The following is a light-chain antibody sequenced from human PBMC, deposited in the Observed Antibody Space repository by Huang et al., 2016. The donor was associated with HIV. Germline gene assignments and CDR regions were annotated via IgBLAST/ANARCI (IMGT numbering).Light chain of an antibody. CDR2: DTS. CDR3: QQRSNWPLFT. V-gene: IGKV3-11*01. J-gene: IGKJ3*01. CDR1: QSVSSS. Sequence: EIVLTQSTATLSLSPGERATLSCTASQSVSSSLDWYQQKPGQAPRLLIYDTSNRATGIPARFIGSESGTDFPLTISSLEPQDFAVYYCQQRSNWPLFTFGPGTKVDIK.